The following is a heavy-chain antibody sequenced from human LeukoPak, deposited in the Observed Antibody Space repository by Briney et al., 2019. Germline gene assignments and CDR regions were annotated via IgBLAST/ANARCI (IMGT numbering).Heavy chain of an antibody. D-gene: IGHD2-15*01. CDR3: ARDCPYCSGGSCYFGAYYYYYGMDV. V-gene: IGHV1-18*01. CDR2: ISAYNGNT. J-gene: IGHJ6*02. Sequence: ASVKVSCKASGYTLTSYGISWVRQAPGQGLEWMGWISAYNGNTNYAQKLQGRVTMTTDTSTSTAYMELRSLRSDDTAVYYCARDCPYCSGGSCYFGAYYYYYGMDVWGQGTTVTVSS. CDR1: GYTLTSYG.